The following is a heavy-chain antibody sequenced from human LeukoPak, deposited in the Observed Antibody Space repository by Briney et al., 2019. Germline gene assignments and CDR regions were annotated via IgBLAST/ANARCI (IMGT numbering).Heavy chain of an antibody. Sequence: ASVKVSCKASGYTFTSYYMHWVRQAPGQGLEWMGIINPSGGSTCYAQKFQGRVTMTRDMSTSTVYMELSSLRSEDTAVYYCARDGVFSSSWYFRFDPWGQGTLVTVSS. CDR1: GYTFTSYY. J-gene: IGHJ5*02. CDR2: INPSGGST. D-gene: IGHD6-13*01. V-gene: IGHV1-46*01. CDR3: ARDGVFSSSWYFRFDP.